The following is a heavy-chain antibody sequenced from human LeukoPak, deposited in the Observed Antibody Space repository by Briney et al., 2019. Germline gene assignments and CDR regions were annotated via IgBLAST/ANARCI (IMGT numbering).Heavy chain of an antibody. CDR2: IYPGDYDT. CDR1: WYGFTSYL. V-gene: IGHV5-51*01. Sequence: GALETSRRGSWYGFTSYLIGRVRPVPGEGLGGMGIIYPGDYDTRYSPSFQGQVTISADKSISTAYLQWSSLKAADTAMYYCARQGSAFDYWGQGTLVTVSS. J-gene: IGHJ4*02. CDR3: ARQGSAFDY.